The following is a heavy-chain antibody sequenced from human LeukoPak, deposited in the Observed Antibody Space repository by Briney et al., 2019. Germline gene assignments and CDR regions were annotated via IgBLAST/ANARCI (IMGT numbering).Heavy chain of an antibody. V-gene: IGHV4-39*01. D-gene: IGHD2-21*02. CDR1: GGSISSSSYY. CDR3: ARGHCFGGDCYFDY. CDR2: IYYSGST. Sequence: SETLSLTCTVSGGSISSSSYYWGWIRQPPGKGLEWIGSIYYSGSTYYNPSLKSRVTISVDTSKKQFSLKLSSVTAADTAVHYCARGHCFGGDCYFDYWGPGTLVTVSS. J-gene: IGHJ4*02.